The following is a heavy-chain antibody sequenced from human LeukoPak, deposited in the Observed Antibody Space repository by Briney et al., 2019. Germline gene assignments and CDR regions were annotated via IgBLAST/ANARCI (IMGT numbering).Heavy chain of an antibody. J-gene: IGHJ4*02. Sequence: ASVKVSCKASGYTFTSYGISWVRQAPGQGLEWMGWISAYNGNTNYAQKLRGRVTMTTDTSTSTAYMELRSLRSDDTAVYYCARDAGSIAAAGSLSDYWGQGTLVTVSS. CDR2: ISAYNGNT. CDR3: ARDAGSIAAAGSLSDY. D-gene: IGHD6-13*01. CDR1: GYTFTSYG. V-gene: IGHV1-18*01.